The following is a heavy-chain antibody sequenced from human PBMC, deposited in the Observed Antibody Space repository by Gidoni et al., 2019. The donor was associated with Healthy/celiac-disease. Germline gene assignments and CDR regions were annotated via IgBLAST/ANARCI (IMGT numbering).Heavy chain of an antibody. J-gene: IGHJ2*01. V-gene: IGHV4-4*07. CDR1: GGSPSGYH. Sequence: QVQLQESGPGLVKPSEPLSLTCAVSGGSPSGYHRSWIRQPAGKGLEWIGRIFTSGSTNYNPSLKSRVTMSVDTSKNQCSLKLSAVTAADTAVYYCASDYPIYSSGWYDGCRYFDLWGRGTLVTVSS. D-gene: IGHD6-19*01. CDR2: IFTSGST. CDR3: ASDYPIYSSGWYDGCRYFDL.